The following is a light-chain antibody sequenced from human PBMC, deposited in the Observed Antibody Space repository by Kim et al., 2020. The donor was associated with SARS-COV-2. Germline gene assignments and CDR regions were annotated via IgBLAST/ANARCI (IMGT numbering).Light chain of an antibody. CDR3: QQYGTAVYT. Sequence: EVVLTQSPGTLSLSPGESATLSCRTSQTINSAYLAWYQQKPGQAPRLLIYAASRRATGIPDRFSGSGSGTDFTLSISRLAPEDFAVYYCQQYGTAVYTFGQGTKLDI. CDR1: QTINSAY. J-gene: IGKJ2*01. CDR2: AAS. V-gene: IGKV3-20*01.